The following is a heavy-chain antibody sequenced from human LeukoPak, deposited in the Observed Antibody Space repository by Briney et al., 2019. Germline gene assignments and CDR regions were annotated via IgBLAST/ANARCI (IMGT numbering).Heavy chain of an antibody. J-gene: IGHJ4*02. Sequence: GGSLRLSCVGSGFTFSNFWMSWVRQAPGKGLEWVANINQYGNERYYVNSVKGRFTISRDSAKKSLYLQLNSLRAEDTAVYYCARDNNAERGQQLANWGQGTLVTVSS. V-gene: IGHV3-7*01. CDR3: ARDNNAERGQQLAN. CDR2: INQYGNER. CDR1: GFTFSNFW. D-gene: IGHD6-13*01.